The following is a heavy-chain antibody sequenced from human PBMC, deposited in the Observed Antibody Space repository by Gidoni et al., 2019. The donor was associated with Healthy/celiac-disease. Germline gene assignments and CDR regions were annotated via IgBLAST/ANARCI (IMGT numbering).Heavy chain of an antibody. V-gene: IGHV3-30*18. J-gene: IGHJ4*01. D-gene: IGHD3-22*01. CDR2: IAYDGSNK. Sequence: QAQGKGLEWVAVIAYDGSNKYYADSVKGRFTISRDNSKNTLYLQMNSLRAEDTAVYYCAKVWLLGQRRSTQIDYWGHGTLVTVSS. CDR3: AKVWLLGQRRSTQIDY.